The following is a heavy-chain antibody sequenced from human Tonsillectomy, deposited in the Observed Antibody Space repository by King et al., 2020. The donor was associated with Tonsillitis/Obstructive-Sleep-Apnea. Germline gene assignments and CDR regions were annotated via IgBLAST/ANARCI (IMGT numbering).Heavy chain of an antibody. CDR3: ARDQSYCSSTSCSDYYYFMDV. CDR2: INTNTGNP. CDR1: GYTFTNYA. J-gene: IGHJ6*03. V-gene: IGHV7-4-1*02. D-gene: IGHD2-2*01. Sequence: QLVQSGSELKKPGASVKISCKASGYTFTNYAMNWVRQAPGQGLEWMGWINTNTGNPTYAQGFAGRFVFSLDTSVTTAHLQISSLKAEDTAVYFCARDQSYCSSTSCSDYYYFMDVWGKGTTVTVSS.